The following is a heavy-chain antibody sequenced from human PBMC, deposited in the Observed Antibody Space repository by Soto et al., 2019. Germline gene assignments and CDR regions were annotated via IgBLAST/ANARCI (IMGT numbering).Heavy chain of an antibody. CDR1: GASVSTYY. D-gene: IGHD2-2*01. CDR2: IYTSGST. CDR3: ARTQGYCTTPSCSYGMDV. Sequence: PSETLSLTCTVSGASVSTYYWNWIRQTAGKGLNSIGRIYTSGSTNYNASLKSRVTMTVDTSKNQFSLKLSSVTAADSAVYYCARTQGYCTTPSCSYGMDVWGQGTTVTVSS. J-gene: IGHJ6*02. V-gene: IGHV4-4*07.